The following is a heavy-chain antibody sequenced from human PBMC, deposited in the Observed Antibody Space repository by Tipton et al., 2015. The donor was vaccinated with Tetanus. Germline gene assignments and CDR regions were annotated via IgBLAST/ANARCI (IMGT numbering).Heavy chain of an antibody. V-gene: IGHV3-7*03. CDR2: IKQDGTDY. J-gene: IGHJ4*02. CDR1: GFTFSSQW. CDR3: GKQNGGRWVVDH. Sequence: SLRLSCAASGFTFSSQWMSWVRQAPGKGLEWVANIKQDGTDYRYVDSVEGRFTISRDNAKNSLYLQMNSLSADDTAVYYCGKQNGGRWVVDHWGQGTLVTVSS. D-gene: IGHD4-23*01.